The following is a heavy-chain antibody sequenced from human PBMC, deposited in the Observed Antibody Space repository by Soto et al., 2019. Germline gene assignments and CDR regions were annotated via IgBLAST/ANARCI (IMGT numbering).Heavy chain of an antibody. Sequence: PGGSLRLSCAASGFTFSSYAMSWVRQAPGKGLEWVSAISGSGGSTYYADSVKGRFTISRDNSKNTLYLQMNSLRAEDTAVYYCAKDHEVRYDFWSGYYGSVDYWGQGTLVTVSS. CDR1: GFTFSSYA. CDR2: ISGSGGST. D-gene: IGHD3-3*01. V-gene: IGHV3-23*01. J-gene: IGHJ4*02. CDR3: AKDHEVRYDFWSGYYGSVDY.